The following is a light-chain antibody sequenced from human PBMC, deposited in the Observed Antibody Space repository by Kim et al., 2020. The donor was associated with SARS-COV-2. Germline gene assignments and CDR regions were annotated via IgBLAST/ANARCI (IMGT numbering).Light chain of an antibody. Sequence: VDLEQTVRITWQGDGLGSYYATGYQQKPGQAPKIVISGKDHRPSGVPDRFSGSSSGNTAYLTITGTQAGDEADYYCNSRDSNDYVVFGGGTQLTVL. J-gene: IGLJ2*01. CDR2: GKD. V-gene: IGLV3-19*01. CDR1: GLGSYY. CDR3: NSRDSNDYVV.